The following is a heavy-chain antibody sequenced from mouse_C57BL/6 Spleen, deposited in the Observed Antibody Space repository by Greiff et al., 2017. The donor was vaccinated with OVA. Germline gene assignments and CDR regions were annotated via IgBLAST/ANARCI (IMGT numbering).Heavy chain of an antibody. Sequence: EVMLVESGEGLVKPGGSLKLSCAASGFTFSSYAMSWVRQTPEKRLEWVAYISSGGDYISYADTVKGRFTISRDNARKTLYLQMSSLKSEDTAMYYCTRGVLWGAMDYWGQGTSVTVSS. J-gene: IGHJ4*01. CDR2: ISSGGDYI. V-gene: IGHV5-9-1*02. CDR3: TRGVLWGAMDY. CDR1: GFTFSSYA. D-gene: IGHD1-1*02.